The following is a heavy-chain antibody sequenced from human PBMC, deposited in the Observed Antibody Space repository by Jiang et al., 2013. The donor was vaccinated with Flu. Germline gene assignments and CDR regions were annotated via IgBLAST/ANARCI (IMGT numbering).Heavy chain of an antibody. CDR3: ARDVVRGAIITGWVDP. V-gene: IGHV1-8*01. Sequence: SGAEVKKPGASVEVSCKASGYTFTRYDINWVRQATGQGLEWVGWMNPDSGTTGYEPKFQGRVTMTRNKSKGTAYMELSSLRSEDTAVYYCARDVVRGAIITGWVDPWGQGTLVTVSS. J-gene: IGHJ5*02. CDR1: GYTFTRYD. CDR2: MNPDSGTT. D-gene: IGHD3-10*01.